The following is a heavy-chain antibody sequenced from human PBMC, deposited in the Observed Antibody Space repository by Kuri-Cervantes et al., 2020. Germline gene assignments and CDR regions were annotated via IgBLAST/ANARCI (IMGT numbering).Heavy chain of an antibody. CDR1: GGSISSSGYY. V-gene: IGHV4-39*01. Sequence: SETLSLTCTVSGGSISSSGYYWGWIRQPPGKGLDWIGSIYYSGSTFYNSSLRSRVTISVDTSKNQFSLKLSSVTAADTAVYYCARQDRYFDHWGRGTLVTVSS. CDR2: IYYSGST. CDR3: ARQDRYFDH. J-gene: IGHJ4*01.